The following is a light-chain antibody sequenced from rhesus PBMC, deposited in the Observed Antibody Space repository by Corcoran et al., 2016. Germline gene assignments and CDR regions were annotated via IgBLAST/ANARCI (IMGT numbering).Light chain of an antibody. CDR3: QHYYSTPWT. V-gene: IGKV1-25*01. J-gene: IGKJ1*01. CDR1: QGITND. Sequence: DIQMTQSPSSLSASVGDRVTITCRASQGITNDLAWYQQKPGETPKLLIYEASSLQSGIPSRFSGSGSGTDFTLTISSLQSEDFAPYYCQHYYSTPWTFGQGTKVEIK. CDR2: EAS.